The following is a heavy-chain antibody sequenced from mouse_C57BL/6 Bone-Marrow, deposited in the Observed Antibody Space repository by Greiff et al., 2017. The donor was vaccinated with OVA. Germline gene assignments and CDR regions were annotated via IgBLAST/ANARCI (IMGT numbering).Heavy chain of an antibody. Sequence: VQLQQSGPGLVQPSQCLSITCTVSGFSFTSYGVHWVRQSPGKGLEWLGVIWRGGGTDYNAAFISRLRISTDNSSCQVFFRMNSLQADDTARYYCARYYGITIAMDCWGQGTSVSFST. J-gene: IGHJ4*01. CDR3: ARYYGITIAMDC. V-gene: IGHV2-2*01. CDR2: IWRGGGT. CDR1: GFSFTSYG. D-gene: IGHD1-1*02.